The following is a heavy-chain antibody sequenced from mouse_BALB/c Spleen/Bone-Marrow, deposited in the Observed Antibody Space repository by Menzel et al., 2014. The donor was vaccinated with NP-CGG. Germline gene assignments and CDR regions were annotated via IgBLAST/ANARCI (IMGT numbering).Heavy chain of an antibody. CDR1: GYTFTSYW. D-gene: IGHD2-1*01. J-gene: IGHJ2*01. Sequence: VQLQQSGAELVKPGASVKLSCKASGYTFTSYWMHWVKQRPGQGLEWIGEIDPSDSYTNYNQKFKGKATLTVDKSSSTAYMQLSGVTSEDSAVYYCARGLYGNSGYWGQGTTLTVSS. CDR2: IDPSDSYT. CDR3: ARGLYGNSGY. V-gene: IGHV1-69*02.